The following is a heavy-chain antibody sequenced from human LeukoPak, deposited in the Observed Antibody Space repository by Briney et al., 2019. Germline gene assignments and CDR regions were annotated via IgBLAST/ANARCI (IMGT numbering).Heavy chain of an antibody. CDR3: ARAPSEIGGYYPEYFRH. CDR1: GFTFSSYW. J-gene: IGHJ1*01. CDR2: IKSDGST. D-gene: IGHD3-22*01. V-gene: IGHV3-74*01. Sequence: GGSLRLSCAASGFTFSSYWMHWVRQAPGKWLVWFSRIKSDGSTNYADSVKGRFTISRDNAKNTVSLQMNSLRAEDTGVYYCARAPSEIGGYYPEYFRHWGQGTLVTVSS.